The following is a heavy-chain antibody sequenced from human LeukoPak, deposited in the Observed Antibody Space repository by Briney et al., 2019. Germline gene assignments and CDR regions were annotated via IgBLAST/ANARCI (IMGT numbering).Heavy chain of an antibody. CDR2: IFYSGST. CDR1: GGSISSSYYY. Sequence: KSSETLSLTCTVSGGSISSSYYYWGWIRQPPGKGLEWIGSIFYSGSTYYNPSLKSRVTISLDTSKNQFSLRLSSVTAADTAVYYCARHSAVTTFIFDYWGQGTLVTVSS. V-gene: IGHV4-39*01. D-gene: IGHD4-17*01. CDR3: ARHSAVTTFIFDY. J-gene: IGHJ4*02.